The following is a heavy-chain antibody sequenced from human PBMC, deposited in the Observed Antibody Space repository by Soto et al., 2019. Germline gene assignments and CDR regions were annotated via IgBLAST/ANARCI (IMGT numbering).Heavy chain of an antibody. CDR3: AGRYYYDSSGYQY. CDR1: GGSISSGGYS. Sequence: SETLSLTCAVSGGSISSGGYSWSWIRQPPGKGLEWIGYIYHSGSTYYNPSLKSRVTISVDRSKNQFSLKLSSVTAADTAVYYCAGRYYYDSSGYQYWGQGTLVTVSS. CDR2: IYHSGST. J-gene: IGHJ4*02. V-gene: IGHV4-30-2*01. D-gene: IGHD3-22*01.